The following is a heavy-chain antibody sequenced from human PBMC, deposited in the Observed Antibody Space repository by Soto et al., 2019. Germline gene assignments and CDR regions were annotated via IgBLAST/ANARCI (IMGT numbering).Heavy chain of an antibody. CDR2: IYPGDSDT. D-gene: IGHD4-17*01. V-gene: IGHV5-51*01. Sequence: GESLKISCESHGYSFTSYWIGWVRQMPGKGLEWMGIIYPGDSDTRYSPSFQGQVTISADKSISTAYLQWSSLKASDTAMYYCARRTYGDYAYYYYGMDVWGQGTTVTVSS. CDR1: GYSFTSYW. J-gene: IGHJ6*02. CDR3: ARRTYGDYAYYYYGMDV.